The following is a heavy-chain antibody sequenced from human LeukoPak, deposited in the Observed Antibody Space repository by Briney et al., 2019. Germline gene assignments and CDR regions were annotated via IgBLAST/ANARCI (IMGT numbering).Heavy chain of an antibody. Sequence: ASVKVSSKASGYTFTGYYMHWVRQAPGQGLEWMGWINPNSGGTNYAQKFQGRVTMTRDTSISTAYMELSRLRSDDTAVYYCARGCTGSSTSCYGPYFDYWGQGTLVTVSS. J-gene: IGHJ4*02. V-gene: IGHV1-2*02. D-gene: IGHD2-2*01. CDR1: GYTFTGYY. CDR2: INPNSGGT. CDR3: ARGCTGSSTSCYGPYFDY.